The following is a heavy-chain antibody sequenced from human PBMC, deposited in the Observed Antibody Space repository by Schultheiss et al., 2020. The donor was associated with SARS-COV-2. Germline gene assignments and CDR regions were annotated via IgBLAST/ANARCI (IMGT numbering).Heavy chain of an antibody. D-gene: IGHD1-26*01. J-gene: IGHJ4*02. CDR3: VKSKARTVGPTHFVYDS. CDR1: GFTFSNYW. CDR2: IYSDESST. Sequence: GGSLRLSCAASGFTFSNYWMYWVRQAPGKGLVWVSRIYSDESSTSYADSVKGRFTISRDNPKNTLYLQMTSLSAEDTAVYYCVKSKARTVGPTHFVYDSWGQGTLVTVSS. V-gene: IGHV3-74*01.